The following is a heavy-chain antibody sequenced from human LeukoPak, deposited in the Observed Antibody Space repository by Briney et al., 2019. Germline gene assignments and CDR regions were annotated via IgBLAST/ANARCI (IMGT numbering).Heavy chain of an antibody. CDR1: GFTFSSYA. J-gene: IGHJ4*02. CDR2: ISGSGGST. CDR3: AKDMITFGGVIAFDY. Sequence: GGSLRLSCAASGFTFSSYAMSWVRQAPGKGLEWVSAISGSGGSTYYADSVKGWFTISRDNSKNTLYLQMNSLRAEDTAVYYCAKDMITFGGVIAFDYWGQGTLVTVSS. V-gene: IGHV3-23*01. D-gene: IGHD3-16*02.